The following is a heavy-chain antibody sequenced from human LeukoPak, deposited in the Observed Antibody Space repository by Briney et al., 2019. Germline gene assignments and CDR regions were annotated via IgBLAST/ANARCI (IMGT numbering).Heavy chain of an antibody. D-gene: IGHD2-2*02. CDR1: GDSFTSYW. J-gene: IGHJ3*02. V-gene: IGHV5-51*01. Sequence: GESLKISCKGSGDSFTSYWIGWVRQMPGKGLEWLGIIYPDDSDTRYSPSFQGQVTISADKSISTAYLQWSSLKASDTAMYYCARRWGYCSSTSCYRVGAFDIWGQGTMVTVSS. CDR2: IYPDDSDT. CDR3: ARRWGYCSSTSCYRVGAFDI.